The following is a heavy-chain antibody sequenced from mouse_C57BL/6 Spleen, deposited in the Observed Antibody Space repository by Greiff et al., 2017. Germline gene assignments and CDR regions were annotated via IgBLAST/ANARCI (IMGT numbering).Heavy chain of an antibody. V-gene: IGHV3-6*01. Sequence: EVKLQESGPGLVKPSQSLSLTCSVTGYSITSGYYWNWIRQFPGNKLEWMGYISYDGSNNYNPSLKNRISITRDTSKNQFFLKLNSVTTEDTATYYCARQSYGSSYPYFDYWGQGTTLTVSS. CDR2: ISYDGSN. CDR3: ARQSYGSSYPYFDY. D-gene: IGHD1-1*01. CDR1: GYSITSGYY. J-gene: IGHJ2*01.